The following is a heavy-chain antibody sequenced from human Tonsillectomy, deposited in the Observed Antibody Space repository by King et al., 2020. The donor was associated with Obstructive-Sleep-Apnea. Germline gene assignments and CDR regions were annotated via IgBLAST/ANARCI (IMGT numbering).Heavy chain of an antibody. J-gene: IGHJ4*02. V-gene: IGHV3-48*01. CDR1: GFTFSSYS. CDR2: ISSSSSTI. Sequence: VQLVESGGGLVQPGGSLRLSCAASGFTFSSYSMNWVRQAPGKGLEWVSYISSSSSTIYYADSVKGRFTISRDNAKNSLYLQMNSLRAEDTAVYYCARDGSSGWRRDLDYWGQGTLVTVSS. D-gene: IGHD6-19*01. CDR3: ARDGSSGWRRDLDY.